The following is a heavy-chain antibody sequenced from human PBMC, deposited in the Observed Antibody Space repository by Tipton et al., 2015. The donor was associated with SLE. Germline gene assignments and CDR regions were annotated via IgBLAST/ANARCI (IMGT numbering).Heavy chain of an antibody. D-gene: IGHD3-3*01. J-gene: IGHJ6*02. Sequence: TLSLTCAVSGGSISSGGYSWSWIRQPPGKGLEWIGSIYYTGSTYYNPALKSRLTLLVDASKNQFSLNLRFVTAADTAVYYCAALPTAIFGVVIGLDDMDAWGQGTTITVSS. V-gene: IGHV4-39*07. CDR1: GGSISSGGYS. CDR3: AALPTAIFGVVIGLDDMDA. CDR2: IYYTGST.